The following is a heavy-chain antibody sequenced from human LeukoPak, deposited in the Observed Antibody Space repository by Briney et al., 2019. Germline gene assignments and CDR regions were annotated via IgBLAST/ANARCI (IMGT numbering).Heavy chain of an antibody. D-gene: IGHD1-26*01. CDR3: ARGIVGAPFDY. J-gene: IGHJ4*02. CDR2: IYYSGST. Sequence: PSETLSLTCTVSGGSISSGGYYWSWIRQHPGKGLEWIGYIYYSGSTYYNPSLKSRVTISVDTSKNQFSLKLSSVTAADTAVYYCARGIVGAPFDYWGQRTLVTVSS. CDR1: GGSISSGGYY. V-gene: IGHV4-31*03.